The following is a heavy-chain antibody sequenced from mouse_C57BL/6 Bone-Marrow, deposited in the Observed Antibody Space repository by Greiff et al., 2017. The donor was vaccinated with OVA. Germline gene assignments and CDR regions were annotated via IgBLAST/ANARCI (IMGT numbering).Heavy chain of an antibody. Sequence: LTPVHGLEWIGAIDPETCGTAYNQKFKGKATLTADKSSSTAYMELRSLTSEDSAVYYCTSSITTVVARYWGQGTTLTVSS. V-gene: IGHV1-23*01. CDR2: IDPETCGT. D-gene: IGHD1-1*01. CDR3: TSSITTVVARY. J-gene: IGHJ2*01.